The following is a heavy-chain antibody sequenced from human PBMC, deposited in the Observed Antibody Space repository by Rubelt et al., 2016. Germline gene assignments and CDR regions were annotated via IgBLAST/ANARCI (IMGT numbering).Heavy chain of an antibody. CDR2: IKQDGSEK. Sequence: VQLQQWGAGLLKPSETLSLTCAVYGGSFSGYYWSWVRQAPGKGLEWVANIKQDGSEKYYVDSVKGRFTISRDNAKNSLYLQMNNLTVEDTAVYYCARDPNYDGGVWGQGIQVTVSS. CDR1: GGSFSGYY. J-gene: IGHJ4*02. D-gene: IGHD3-22*01. V-gene: IGHV3-7*01. CDR3: ARDPNYDGGV.